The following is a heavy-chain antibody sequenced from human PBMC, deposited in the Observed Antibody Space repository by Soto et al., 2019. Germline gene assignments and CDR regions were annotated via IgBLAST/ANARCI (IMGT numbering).Heavy chain of an antibody. CDR3: ARDSQGSGWLYGFDY. V-gene: IGHV4-59*01. J-gene: IGHJ4*02. D-gene: IGHD6-19*01. Sequence: QVQLQESGPGLVKPSETLSLTCTVSGGSISSYYWSWIRQPPGKGLEWIGYIYYSGSTNYNPSLKSRVTISVDTSKNQFSLKLSSVTAADTAVYYCARDSQGSGWLYGFDYWGQGTLVTVSS. CDR2: IYYSGST. CDR1: GGSISSYY.